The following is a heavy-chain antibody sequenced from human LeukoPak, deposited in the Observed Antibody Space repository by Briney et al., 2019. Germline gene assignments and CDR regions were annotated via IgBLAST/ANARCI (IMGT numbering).Heavy chain of an antibody. J-gene: IGHJ4*02. Sequence: PSETLSLTCTVSGGSISSYYWSWIRQPPGKGLEWIGYIYYSGSTNYNPSLKSRVTISVDTSKNQFSLKLSSVTAADTAVYYCARAASEWELYFDYWGQGTPVTVSS. CDR1: GGSISSYY. D-gene: IGHD1-26*01. V-gene: IGHV4-59*01. CDR2: IYYSGST. CDR3: ARAASEWELYFDY.